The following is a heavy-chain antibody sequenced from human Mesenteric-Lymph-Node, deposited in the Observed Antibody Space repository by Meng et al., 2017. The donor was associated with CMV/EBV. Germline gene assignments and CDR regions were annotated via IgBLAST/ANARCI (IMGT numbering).Heavy chain of an antibody. CDR2: ISWNSGRI. V-gene: IGHV3-9*01. CDR1: GFTFDDYA. Sequence: SLKISCAASGFTFDDYAIHWVRQAPGRGLEWVSGISWNSGRIGYADSVKGQFTISRDNSKNSLYLQMNSLRAEDTALYYCAKGNDYYDSSGRGFQHWGQGTLVTVSS. J-gene: IGHJ1*01. CDR3: AKGNDYYDSSGRGFQH. D-gene: IGHD3-22*01.